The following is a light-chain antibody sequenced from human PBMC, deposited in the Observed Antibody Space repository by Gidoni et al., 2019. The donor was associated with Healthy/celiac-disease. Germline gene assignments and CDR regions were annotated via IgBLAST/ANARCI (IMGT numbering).Light chain of an antibody. CDR2: DVS. CDR3: SSYTSSSTVV. V-gene: IGLV2-14*03. CDR1: SSDVGGYNY. J-gene: IGLJ2*01. Sequence: QSAVTQPASVSGSPGQSITISCTGTSSDVGGYNYVSWYQQHPGKAPKLMIYDVSNRPSGVSNRFSGSKSGNTASLTISGLQAEDEADYYCSSYTSSSTVVFGGWTKLTVL.